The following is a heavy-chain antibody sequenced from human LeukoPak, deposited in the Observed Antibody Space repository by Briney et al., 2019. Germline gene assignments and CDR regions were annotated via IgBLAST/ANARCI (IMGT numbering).Heavy chain of an antibody. CDR1: GFTFSSYG. V-gene: IGHV3-23*01. J-gene: IGHJ5*02. CDR3: AKILSALPALDH. D-gene: IGHD2-2*01. CDR2: ISGSGGST. Sequence: PGGSLRLSCAASGFTFSSYGMSRVRQAPGKGLEWVSAISGSGGSTYYADSVKGRFTISRDNSKNTLYLQMNSLRAEDTAVYYCAKILSALPALDHWGQGTLVTVSS.